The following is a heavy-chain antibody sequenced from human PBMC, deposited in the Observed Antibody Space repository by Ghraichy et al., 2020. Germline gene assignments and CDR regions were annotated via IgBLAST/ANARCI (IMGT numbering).Heavy chain of an antibody. J-gene: IGHJ4*02. CDR1: GGSISSSSYY. Sequence: ETLSLTCTVSGGSISSSSYYRGWIRQPPGKGLEWIGSIYYSGSTYYNPSLKSRVTISVDTSKNQFSLKLSSVTAADTAVYYCARLAVVPAATNFDYWGQGTLVTVSS. CDR3: ARLAVVPAATNFDY. D-gene: IGHD2-2*01. CDR2: IYYSGST. V-gene: IGHV4-39*01.